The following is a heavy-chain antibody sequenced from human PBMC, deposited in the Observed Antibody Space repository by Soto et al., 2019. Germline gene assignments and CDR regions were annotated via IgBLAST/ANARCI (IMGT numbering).Heavy chain of an antibody. Sequence: PGGSLRLSCAASGFTFSSYDMHWVRQATGKGLEWVSAIGTAGDTYYPGSVKGRFTISRENAKNSLYLQMNSLRAGDTAVYYCARGSLNVDTAMVQVRSPFYGMDVWGQGTTVTVSS. V-gene: IGHV3-13*01. CDR2: IGTAGDT. CDR1: GFTFSSYD. D-gene: IGHD5-18*01. J-gene: IGHJ6*02. CDR3: ARGSLNVDTAMVQVRSPFYGMDV.